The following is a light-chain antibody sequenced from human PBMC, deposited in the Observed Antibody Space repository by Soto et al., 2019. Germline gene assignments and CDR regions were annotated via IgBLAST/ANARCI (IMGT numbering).Light chain of an antibody. Sequence: EVVLTQSPATLSLSPGERATLSCRASENVIKYLAWYQQKPGQAPRLLIFDTSNRATGVPARFSGSGSGTEFTLTINSLEAEDFAVYYCQQRYKWPPITFGQGTRLEIK. J-gene: IGKJ5*01. CDR2: DTS. CDR3: QQRYKWPPIT. CDR1: ENVIKY. V-gene: IGKV3-11*01.